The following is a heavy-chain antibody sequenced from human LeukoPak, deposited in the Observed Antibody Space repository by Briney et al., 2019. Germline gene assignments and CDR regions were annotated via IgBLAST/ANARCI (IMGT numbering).Heavy chain of an antibody. CDR1: GGSSSGYY. CDR2: INHSGST. V-gene: IGHV4-34*01. Sequence: SETLSLTCAVYGGSSSGYYWSWIRQPPGKGLEWIGEINHSGSTNYNPSLKSRVTISVDTSKNQFSLKLSSVTAADTAVYYCARSLDREVVAATHWFDPWGQGTLVTVSS. CDR3: ARSLDREVVAATHWFDP. J-gene: IGHJ5*02. D-gene: IGHD2-15*01.